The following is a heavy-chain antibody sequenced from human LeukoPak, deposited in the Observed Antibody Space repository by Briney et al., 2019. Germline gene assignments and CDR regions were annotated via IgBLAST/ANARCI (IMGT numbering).Heavy chain of an antibody. CDR1: GFTFSSYW. Sequence: PGGSLRLSCAASGFTFSSYWMHWVRQAPGKGLVWVSRINSDGSSTSYADSVKGRFTISRDNAKNTLYLQMNSLRAEDTAVYYCAREENYYDSSGYDYLAPFDYRGQGTLVTVSS. CDR3: AREENYYDSSGYDYLAPFDY. CDR2: INSDGSST. J-gene: IGHJ4*02. D-gene: IGHD3-22*01. V-gene: IGHV3-74*01.